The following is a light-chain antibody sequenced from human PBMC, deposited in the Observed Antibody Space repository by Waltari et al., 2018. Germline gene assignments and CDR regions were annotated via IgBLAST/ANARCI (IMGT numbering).Light chain of an antibody. CDR1: SRDVGGYNY. CDR3: NSYTSSSTWV. J-gene: IGLJ3*02. CDR2: DVS. Sequence: QSALTQPASVSGSPGQSITIPCTGTSRDVGGYNYVSWYQQHPGKAPKLMIFDVSKRPSGVSNRFSGSKSGSTASLTISGLQAEDEADFYCNSYTSSSTWVFGGGTKLTVL. V-gene: IGLV2-14*01.